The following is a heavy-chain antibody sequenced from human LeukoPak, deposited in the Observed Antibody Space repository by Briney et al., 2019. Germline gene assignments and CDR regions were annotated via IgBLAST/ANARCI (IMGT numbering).Heavy chain of an antibody. D-gene: IGHD2-2*01. CDR3: ARGGVYCSSVSCSVDY. CDR2: IRSKAYGGTT. V-gene: IGHV3-49*03. J-gene: IGHJ4*02. CDR1: GFTFGDYA. Sequence: GGSLRLSCTASGFTFGDYAMSWFRQAPGKGLEWVGFIRSKAYGGTTENAASVKGRFTISRDDSKSIAYLQMNSLKTEDTAVYYCARGGVYCSSVSCSVDYWGQGTLVTVSS.